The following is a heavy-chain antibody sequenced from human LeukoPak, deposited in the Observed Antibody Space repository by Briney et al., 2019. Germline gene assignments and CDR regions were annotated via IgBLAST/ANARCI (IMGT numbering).Heavy chain of an antibody. CDR2: IHPGDPDT. J-gene: IGHJ4*02. V-gene: IGHV5-51*01. Sequence: GESLKISCKGSGYSFTSYWIGWVRQMPGKGLEYMGIIHPGDPDTRYSPSFQGQVTISVDRSSSTAYLQWSRLKASDTAMYYCATHPGGLQSGFDHWGQGTLVTVSS. CDR1: GYSFTSYW. D-gene: IGHD5-24*01. CDR3: ATHPGGLQSGFDH.